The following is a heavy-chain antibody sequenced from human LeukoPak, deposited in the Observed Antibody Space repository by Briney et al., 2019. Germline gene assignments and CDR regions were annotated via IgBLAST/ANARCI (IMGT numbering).Heavy chain of an antibody. D-gene: IGHD5-12*01. V-gene: IGHV1-18*01. J-gene: IGHJ5*02. CDR1: GFTFSNYG. CDR3: ARDSWARDYDIDH. Sequence: ASVKVSCKASGFTFSNYGISWMRQAPAQGLGWMAWISVDNGNTNYIQKLQGRVTLTTDTSTDTAYMELRNLRSDDTAVYYCARDSWARDYDIDHWGQGTLVTVSS. CDR2: ISVDNGNT.